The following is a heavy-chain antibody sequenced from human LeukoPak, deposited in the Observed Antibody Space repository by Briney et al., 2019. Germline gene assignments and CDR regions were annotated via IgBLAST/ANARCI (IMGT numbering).Heavy chain of an antibody. Sequence: SETLSLTCTVSGGSISTFYWSWIWQPPGKGLEWLGFIYYTGTTNYNPSLKSRLTISVDTSKNQFSLTLTSVTAADTAMYYCAREILNGGNYLFDHWGQGTLVTVSS. CDR1: GGSISTFY. CDR2: IYYTGTT. V-gene: IGHV4-59*01. D-gene: IGHD4-23*01. CDR3: AREILNGGNYLFDH. J-gene: IGHJ4*02.